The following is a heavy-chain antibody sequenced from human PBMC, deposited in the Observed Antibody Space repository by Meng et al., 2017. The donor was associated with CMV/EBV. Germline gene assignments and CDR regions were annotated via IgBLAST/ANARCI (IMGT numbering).Heavy chain of an antibody. CDR1: GYSFTSYW. Sequence: GESLKISCKGSGYSFTSYWIGWVRQMPGKGLEWMGIIYPGDSDTRYSPSFQGQVTTSADKSISTAYLQWSSLKASDTAMYYCARRYCSGGSCYSYFDYWGQGTLVTVSS. V-gene: IGHV5-51*01. D-gene: IGHD2-15*01. J-gene: IGHJ4*02. CDR3: ARRYCSGGSCYSYFDY. CDR2: IYPGDSDT.